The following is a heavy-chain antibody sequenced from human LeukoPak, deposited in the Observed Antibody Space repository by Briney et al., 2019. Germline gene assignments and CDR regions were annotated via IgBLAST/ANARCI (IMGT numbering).Heavy chain of an antibody. CDR2: ISGSGGST. CDR1: GFAFSSYA. CDR3: AKESDSSGWYGVGY. D-gene: IGHD6-19*01. J-gene: IGHJ4*02. Sequence: GGSLRLSCAASGFAFSSYAMSWVRQAPGKGLEWVSDISGSGGSTHYADSVKGRFTISRDNSKNTLSLQMNSLRAEDTAVYYCAKESDSSGWYGVGYWGQGTLVTVSS. V-gene: IGHV3-23*01.